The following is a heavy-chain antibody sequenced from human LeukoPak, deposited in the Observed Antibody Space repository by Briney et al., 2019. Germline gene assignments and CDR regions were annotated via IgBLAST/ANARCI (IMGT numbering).Heavy chain of an antibody. Sequence: SQTLSLTCAVSGGSISSGGYSWSWIRQPPGKGLEWIGYIYHSGSTYYNPPLKSRVTISVDRSKNQFSLKLSSVTAADTAVYYCASDCSSTSCYGWRAFDIWGQGTMVTVSS. D-gene: IGHD2-2*01. V-gene: IGHV4-30-2*01. CDR1: GGSISSGGYS. CDR2: IYHSGST. CDR3: ASDCSSTSCYGWRAFDI. J-gene: IGHJ3*02.